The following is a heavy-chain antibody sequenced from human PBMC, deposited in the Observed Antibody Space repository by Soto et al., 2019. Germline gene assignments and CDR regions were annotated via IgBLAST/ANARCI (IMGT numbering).Heavy chain of an antibody. Sequence: QVQLQQWGAGLLKPSETLSLTCAVYGGSFSGYYWSWIRQPPGKGLEWIGEINHSGSTNYNPSLKRRVXXSXDXSKNPCSLKLSSVTAADTAVYYCAMSRRGSWYGMDVWGQGTTVTVSS. CDR1: GGSFSGYY. J-gene: IGHJ6*02. CDR2: INHSGST. V-gene: IGHV4-34*01. CDR3: AMSRRGSWYGMDV. D-gene: IGHD6-13*01.